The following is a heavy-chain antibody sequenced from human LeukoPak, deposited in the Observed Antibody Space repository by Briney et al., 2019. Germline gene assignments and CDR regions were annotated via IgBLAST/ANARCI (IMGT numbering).Heavy chain of an antibody. V-gene: IGHV1-69*06. CDR2: IIPMFGTA. J-gene: IGHJ6*03. Sequence: ASVKVSCKASGGTFSSYAISWVRQAPGQGLEWMGGIIPMFGTANYAQKFQGRVTITADKSTSTAYMELSSLRSEDTAVYYCAREDYDILTGYYYYYMDVWGKGTTVTVSS. D-gene: IGHD3-9*01. CDR1: GGTFSSYA. CDR3: AREDYDILTGYYYYYMDV.